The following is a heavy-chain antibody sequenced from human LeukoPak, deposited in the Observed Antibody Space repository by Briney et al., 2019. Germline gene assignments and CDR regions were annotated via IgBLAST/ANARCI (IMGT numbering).Heavy chain of an antibody. D-gene: IGHD5-18*01. CDR2: IIPIFGTA. Sequence: GASVKVSCKASGGTFSSYAISWVRQAPGQGLEWMGGIIPIFGTANYAQKFQGRVTITADKSTSTAYMELSSLRSEDTAVYYCARDGYLGYYYYMDVWGKGTTVTVSS. CDR3: ARDGYLGYYYYMDV. V-gene: IGHV1-69*06. J-gene: IGHJ6*03. CDR1: GGTFSSYA.